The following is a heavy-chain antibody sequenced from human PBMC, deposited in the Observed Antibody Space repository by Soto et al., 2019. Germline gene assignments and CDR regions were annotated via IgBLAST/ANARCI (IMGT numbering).Heavy chain of an antibody. J-gene: IGHJ4*02. Sequence: GGSLRLSCAVSGFTFSSYWMSWVRQAPGKGLEWVANIKEDGSEKYYVDPVKGRFTISRDNAKNSLYLQMNSLRAEDTAVYYCAREGLLFCLDYWGQGTLVTVSS. CDR3: AREGLLFCLDY. V-gene: IGHV3-7*03. CDR1: GFTFSSYW. CDR2: IKEDGSEK. D-gene: IGHD2-21*01.